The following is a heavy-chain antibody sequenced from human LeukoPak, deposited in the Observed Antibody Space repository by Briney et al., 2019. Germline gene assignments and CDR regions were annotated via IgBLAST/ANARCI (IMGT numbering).Heavy chain of an antibody. CDR1: GFTFNTYA. D-gene: IGHD1-26*01. Sequence: LRLSCAASGFTFNTYAMHWVRQPPGKGLEWIGEINHSGSTNYNPSLNRRVTISIDTSKNQFSLKLTSVTAADTALYYCARGFLGSGSYYPFWGQGTLVTVSS. V-gene: IGHV4-34*01. CDR2: INHSGST. J-gene: IGHJ4*02. CDR3: ARGFLGSGSYYPF.